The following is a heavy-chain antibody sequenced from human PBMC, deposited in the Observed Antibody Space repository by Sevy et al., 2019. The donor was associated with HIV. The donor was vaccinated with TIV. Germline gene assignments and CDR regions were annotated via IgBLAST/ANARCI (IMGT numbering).Heavy chain of an antibody. CDR3: AKPNWNFRADWFDT. CDR1: GLTSGAFA. J-gene: IGHJ5*02. CDR2: ISGSGGLT. D-gene: IGHD1-7*01. Sequence: GGSLRLSCKVTGLTSGAFAMSWVRQTPGKGLEWISSISGSGGLTDYADSVKGRFTISRDKSKGTVDLEMNSLRGDDTAVDYCAKPNWNFRADWFDTWGQGTLVTVSS. V-gene: IGHV3-23*01.